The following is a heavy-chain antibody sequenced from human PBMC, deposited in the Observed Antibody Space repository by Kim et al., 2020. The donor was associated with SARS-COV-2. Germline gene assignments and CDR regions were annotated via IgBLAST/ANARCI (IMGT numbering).Heavy chain of an antibody. CDR2: ISYDGSNK. J-gene: IGHJ3*02. V-gene: IGHV3-30-3*01. Sequence: GGSLRLSCAASGFTFSSYAMHWVRQAPGKGLEWVAVISYDGSNKYYADSVKGRFTISRDNSKNTLYLQMNSLRAEDTAVYYCARDPMYYDSSGYPDSDAFDIWGQGTMVTVSS. D-gene: IGHD3-22*01. CDR1: GFTFSSYA. CDR3: ARDPMYYDSSGYPDSDAFDI.